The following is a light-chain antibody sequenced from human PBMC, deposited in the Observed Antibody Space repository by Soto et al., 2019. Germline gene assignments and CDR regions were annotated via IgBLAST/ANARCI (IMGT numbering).Light chain of an antibody. Sequence: VVLTQSPATLSLSPGERATLSCRTSLSVSVYLDWYQQKPGQAPRLLIFGASSRAIGIPDRFSGSGSGTEFTLSISRLEPEDFAIYYCQKYGGSPPWTFGRGTKVDI. CDR3: QKYGGSPPWT. J-gene: IGKJ1*01. CDR1: LSVSVY. CDR2: GAS. V-gene: IGKV3-20*01.